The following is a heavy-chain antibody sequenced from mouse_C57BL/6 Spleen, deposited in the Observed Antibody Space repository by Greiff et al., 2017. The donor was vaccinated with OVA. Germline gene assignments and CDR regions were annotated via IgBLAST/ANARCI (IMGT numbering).Heavy chain of an antibody. CDR1: GFTFSSYA. CDR3: AREGERVGGYDY. D-gene: IGHD1-1*01. CDR2: ISDGGSYT. V-gene: IGHV5-4*01. J-gene: IGHJ3*01. Sequence: DVKLVESGGGLVKPGGSLKLSCAASGFTFSSYAMSWVRQTPEKRLEWVATISDGGSYTYYPDNVKGRFTISRDNAKNNLYLQMSHLKSEDTAMYYCAREGERVGGYDYWGQGTLVTVSA.